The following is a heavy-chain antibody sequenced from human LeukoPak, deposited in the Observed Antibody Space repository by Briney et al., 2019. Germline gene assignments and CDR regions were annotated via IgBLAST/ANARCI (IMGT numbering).Heavy chain of an antibody. Sequence: GGSLRLSCAASGFTFSSYAMSWVRQAPGKGLEWVSAISGSGGGTYYADSVKGRFTISRDNAKNSLYLQMNSLRAEDTAVYYCARGPAAIHSTYYFDYWGQGTLVTVSS. V-gene: IGHV3-23*01. CDR3: ARGPAAIHSTYYFDY. J-gene: IGHJ4*02. D-gene: IGHD6-13*01. CDR1: GFTFSSYA. CDR2: ISGSGGGT.